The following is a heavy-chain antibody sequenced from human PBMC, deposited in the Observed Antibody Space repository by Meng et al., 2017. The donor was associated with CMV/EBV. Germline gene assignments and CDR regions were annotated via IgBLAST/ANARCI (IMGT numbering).Heavy chain of an antibody. CDR3: ARDRRRDYSIYYSYGMDV. J-gene: IGHJ6*02. CDR1: GFTFSSYS. V-gene: IGHV3-21*01. Sequence: GGSLRPSCAASGFTFSSYSRNWVRQAPGKGLAWVSSISSSSSYIYYADSLKGRFTISRDNAKNSLYLQMNGLRAEDTAVYSCARDRRRDYSIYYSYGMDVWGQGTTVTVSS. D-gene: IGHD3-10*01. CDR2: ISSSSSYI.